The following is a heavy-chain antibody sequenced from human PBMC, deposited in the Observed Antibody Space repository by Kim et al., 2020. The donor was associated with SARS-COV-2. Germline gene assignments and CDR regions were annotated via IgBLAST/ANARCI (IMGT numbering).Heavy chain of an antibody. D-gene: IGHD2-15*01. V-gene: IGHV4-34*01. CDR2: INHSGST. Sequence: SETLSLTCAVYGGSFSGYYWSWIRQPPGKGLEWIGEINHSGSTNYNPSLKSRVTISVDTSKNQFSLKLSSVTAADTAVYYCARATKLPTGIFDIDYWGQGTLVTVSS. CDR1: GGSFSGYY. J-gene: IGHJ4*02. CDR3: ARATKLPTGIFDIDY.